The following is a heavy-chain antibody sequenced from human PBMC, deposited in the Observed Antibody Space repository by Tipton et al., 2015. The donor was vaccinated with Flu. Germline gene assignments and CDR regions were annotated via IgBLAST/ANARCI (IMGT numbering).Heavy chain of an antibody. CDR3: ATVHRGLAFDI. J-gene: IGHJ3*02. CDR1: GYTFTSYY. CDR2: INPSGGST. Sequence: QSGAEVKKPGASVKVSCKASGYTFTSYYMHWVRQAPGQGLEWMGIINPSGGSTSYAQKFQGRVTMTRDTSTSTVYMELSSLRSEDTAVYYCATVHRGLAFDIWGQGTMVTVSS. V-gene: IGHV1-46*01.